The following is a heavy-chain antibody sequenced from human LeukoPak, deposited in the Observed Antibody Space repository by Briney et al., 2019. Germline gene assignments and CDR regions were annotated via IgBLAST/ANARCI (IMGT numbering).Heavy chain of an antibody. CDR2: IKQDGSEK. J-gene: IGHJ3*02. D-gene: IGHD3-22*01. CDR3: ARGNYYDSSGYSPYAFDI. Sequence: LPGGSLRLSCAASGFTFSSYWMSWVRQAPGKGLEWVANIKQDGSEKHYVDSVKGRFTISRDNAKNSLYLQMNSLRAEDTAVYYCARGNYYDSSGYSPYAFDIWGQGTMVTVSS. V-gene: IGHV3-7*01. CDR1: GFTFSSYW.